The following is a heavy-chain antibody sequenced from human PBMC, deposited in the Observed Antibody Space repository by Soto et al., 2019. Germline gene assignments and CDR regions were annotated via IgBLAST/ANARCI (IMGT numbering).Heavy chain of an antibody. D-gene: IGHD3-3*01. CDR1: GFTFDDYA. Sequence: GGSLRLSCAASGFTFDDYAMHWVRQAPGKGLEWVSGISWNSGSIGYADSVKGRFTISRDNAKNSLYLQMNSLRAEDTALYYCAKPTNNDFWSGHDAFDIWGQGTMVTVSS. CDR3: AKPTNNDFWSGHDAFDI. CDR2: ISWNSGSI. J-gene: IGHJ3*02. V-gene: IGHV3-9*01.